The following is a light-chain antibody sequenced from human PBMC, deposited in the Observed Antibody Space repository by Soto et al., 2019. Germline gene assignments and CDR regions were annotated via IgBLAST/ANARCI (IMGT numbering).Light chain of an antibody. V-gene: IGKV1-9*01. J-gene: IGKJ4*01. CDR2: VAS. CDR1: QGISSS. Sequence: DIQLTQSPSFLSASVGDRVTITCRASQGISSSLAWYQQKPGTAPKLLISVASTLQSGVPFRFSGSGSGTEFPLTISSLQPEDFATYYCQSLNSYPLTFGGGTKVEIK. CDR3: QSLNSYPLT.